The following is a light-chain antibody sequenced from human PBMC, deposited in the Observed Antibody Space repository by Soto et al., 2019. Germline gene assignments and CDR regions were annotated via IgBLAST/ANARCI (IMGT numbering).Light chain of an antibody. CDR3: QQRSNWPPEIT. CDR2: DAS. J-gene: IGKJ5*01. Sequence: EIVLTQSPATLSLSPGERATLSCRASQSVSSYLAWYQQKPGQAPRLLLYDASNRATGVPARFSGSGSGTDFTLTVSSLEPEDFALYYCQQRSNWPPEITFGQGTRLEIK. V-gene: IGKV3-11*01. CDR1: QSVSSY.